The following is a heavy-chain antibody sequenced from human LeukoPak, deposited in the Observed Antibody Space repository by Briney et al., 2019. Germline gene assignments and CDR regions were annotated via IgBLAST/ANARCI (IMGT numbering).Heavy chain of an antibody. D-gene: IGHD2-15*01. Sequence: GGSLRLSCAASGFSFSSYAMSWVRQAPGKGLEWVSGISGSGGSTYYADSVKGRLTISRDNSKNTLYVQMNSLRAEDTAVYYCAKARGFCSGGSCYNPFDPWGQGTLVTVSS. CDR1: GFSFSSYA. V-gene: IGHV3-23*01. CDR2: ISGSGGST. J-gene: IGHJ5*02. CDR3: AKARGFCSGGSCYNPFDP.